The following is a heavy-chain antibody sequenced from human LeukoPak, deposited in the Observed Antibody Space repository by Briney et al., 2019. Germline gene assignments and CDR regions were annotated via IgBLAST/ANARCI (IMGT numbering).Heavy chain of an antibody. V-gene: IGHV4-59*01. Sequence: SETLSLTCTVPGGPISSYYWSWIRQPPGKGLEWIGSMYHGGSTDYNPSLKSRVTISADTSKNQFSLKLSSVTAADTAVYYCARAMGVITHFDYWGQGTLVTVSS. D-gene: IGHD3-22*01. CDR3: ARAMGVITHFDY. CDR1: GGPISSYY. J-gene: IGHJ4*02. CDR2: MYHGGST.